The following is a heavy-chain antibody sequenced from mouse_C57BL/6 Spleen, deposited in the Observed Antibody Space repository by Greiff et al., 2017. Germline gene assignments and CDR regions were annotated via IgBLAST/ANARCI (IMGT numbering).Heavy chain of an antibody. CDR2: IYPGDGDT. Sequence: VQLQESGAELVKPGASVKISCKASGYAFSSYWMNWVKQRPGKGLEWIGQIYPGDGDTNYNGKFKGKATLTADKSSSTAYMQLSSLTSEDSAVYFCAREGNYGSRYFDVWGTGTTVTVSS. CDR1: GYAFSSYW. J-gene: IGHJ1*03. V-gene: IGHV1-80*01. CDR3: AREGNYGSRYFDV. D-gene: IGHD1-1*01.